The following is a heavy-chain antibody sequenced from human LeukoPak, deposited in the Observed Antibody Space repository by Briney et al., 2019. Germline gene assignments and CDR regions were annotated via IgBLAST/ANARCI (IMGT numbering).Heavy chain of an antibody. J-gene: IGHJ4*02. CDR2: IYYSGST. CDR1: GGSISSYY. CDR3: ARVGGSYYFYDY. V-gene: IGHV4-59*01. Sequence: SETLSLTCTVSGGSISSYYWSWIRQPPGKGLEWIGYIYYSGSTNYNPSIKSRVTISVDTSKNQFSLKLSSVTAADTAVYYCARVGGSYYFYDYWGQGTLVTVSS. D-gene: IGHD1-26*01.